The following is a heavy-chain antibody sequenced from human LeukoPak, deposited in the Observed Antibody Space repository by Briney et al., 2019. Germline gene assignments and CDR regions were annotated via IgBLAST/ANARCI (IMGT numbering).Heavy chain of an antibody. D-gene: IGHD3-22*01. CDR3: ARGDGDSDSNGVLMGWFDP. V-gene: IGHV1-46*01. CDR2: IDPSGGST. Sequence: PGASVKVYCKASGYTFTAYYMHWVRQSPGQGLEWMGVIDPSGGSTSYAQRFQDRVTMTSDTSTSTVYMELSSLRSEDTAVYYCARGDGDSDSNGVLMGWFDPWGQGTLVTVSS. J-gene: IGHJ5*02. CDR1: GYTFTAYY.